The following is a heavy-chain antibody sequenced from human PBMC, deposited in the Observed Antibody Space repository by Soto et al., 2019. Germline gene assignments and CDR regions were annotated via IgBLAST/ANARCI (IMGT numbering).Heavy chain of an antibody. D-gene: IGHD1-1*01. CDR2: IYYSGST. CDR3: ARSNWTHGSGAFDI. V-gene: IGHV4-28*01. J-gene: IGHJ3*02. CDR1: GYSISSSNW. Sequence: SETLSLTCAVSGYSISSSNWWGWIRQPPGKGLEWIGYIYYSGSTYYNPSLKSRVTMSVDTSKNQFSLKLSSVTAVDTAVYYCARSNWTHGSGAFDIWGQGTMVTVSS.